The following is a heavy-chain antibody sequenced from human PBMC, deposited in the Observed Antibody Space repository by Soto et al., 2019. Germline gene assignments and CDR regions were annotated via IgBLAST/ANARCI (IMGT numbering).Heavy chain of an antibody. CDR1: GFSFSNYA. J-gene: IGHJ4*02. CDR3: ATRNYFDRSGYYYYYFDY. CDR2: ISESGGST. D-gene: IGHD3-22*01. Sequence: EVQLLESGGGLVQPGGSLRLSCVASGFSFSNYAMSWVRQAPGKGLEWVSGISESGGSTYYADSVKGRFTISRDNSKNTVFLQINSLRAEDTAVYYCATRNYFDRSGYYYYYFDYWGQGVLVTVSS. V-gene: IGHV3-23*01.